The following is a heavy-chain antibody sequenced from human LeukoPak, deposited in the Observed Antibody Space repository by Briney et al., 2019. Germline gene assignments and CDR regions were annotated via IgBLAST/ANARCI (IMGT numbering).Heavy chain of an antibody. V-gene: IGHV3-21*01. CDR1: GFTFSSYT. Sequence: GGSLRLSCAASGFTFSSYTMNWVRQAPGKGLEWVSSISSSSSYIYYADSLKGRFTISRDDAKNSLFLQMNSLRAEDTAVYYCARWGYCSGGNCYIDYWGQGTLVTVSS. CDR2: ISSSSSYI. D-gene: IGHD2-15*01. CDR3: ARWGYCSGGNCYIDY. J-gene: IGHJ4*02.